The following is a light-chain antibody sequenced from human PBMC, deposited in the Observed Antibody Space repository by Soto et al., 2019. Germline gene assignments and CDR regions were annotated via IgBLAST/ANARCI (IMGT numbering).Light chain of an antibody. CDR2: SNN. CDR1: SSNIGSNT. J-gene: IGLJ3*02. V-gene: IGLV1-44*01. Sequence: QSVLTQPPSASGTPGQRVTISCSGSSSNIGSNTVNWYQQLPGTAPKLLIYSNNQRPSGVPARFSGSKSGTSASLAISGLQSEDEADYYCAAWDDSLNGCWVFGGGTKLTVL. CDR3: AAWDDSLNGCWV.